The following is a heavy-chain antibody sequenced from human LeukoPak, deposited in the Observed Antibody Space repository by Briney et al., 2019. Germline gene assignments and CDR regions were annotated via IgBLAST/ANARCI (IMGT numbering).Heavy chain of an antibody. Sequence: GGSLRLSCAASGFTFGSYGMSWVRQAPGKEGEGFSFIPPNADRTSYADSVEGRFTISRDNPRNTLYMQMNSLRDEDTALYYCAIMHGYYDGSGYWVQWGQGTLVTVSS. CDR3: AIMHGYYDGSGYWVQ. D-gene: IGHD3-22*01. CDR1: GFTFGSYG. J-gene: IGHJ1*01. CDR2: IPPNADRT. V-gene: IGHV3-23*01.